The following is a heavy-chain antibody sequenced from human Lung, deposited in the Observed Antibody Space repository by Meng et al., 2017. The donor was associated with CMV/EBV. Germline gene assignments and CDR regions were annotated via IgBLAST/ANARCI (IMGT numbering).Heavy chain of an antibody. CDR1: GGSSSGYY. Sequence: GSLRLXCAVYGGSSSGYYWSWIRQPPGKGLEWIGEINHSGSTNYNPSLKSRVTISVDTSKNQFSLKLSSVTAADTAVYYCARAFGGTIFGVVNYYYGMDVWXQGTXVTVSS. V-gene: IGHV4-34*01. CDR3: ARAFGGTIFGVVNYYYGMDV. D-gene: IGHD3-3*01. CDR2: INHSGST. J-gene: IGHJ6*02.